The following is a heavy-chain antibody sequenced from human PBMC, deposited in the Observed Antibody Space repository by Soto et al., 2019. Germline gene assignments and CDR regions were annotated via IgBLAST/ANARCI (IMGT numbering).Heavy chain of an antibody. CDR2: ISGSGVLT. D-gene: IGHD3-16*01. Sequence: EMQLLESGGGLVQPGGSLRLSCVASGFPFSSYAMSWVRQTPGQGLEWVSVISGSGVLTYYADSVKGRFTASRDNSNKTLSLQVHSLRVEDSAVYFCAKGGYYSVFDIWGQGTMVTVSA. J-gene: IGHJ3*02. CDR3: AKGGYYSVFDI. CDR1: GFPFSSYA. V-gene: IGHV3-23*01.